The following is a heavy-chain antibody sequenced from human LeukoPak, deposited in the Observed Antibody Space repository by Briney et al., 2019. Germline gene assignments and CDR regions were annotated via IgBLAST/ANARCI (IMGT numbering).Heavy chain of an antibody. CDR3: ARPRGSYASDAFDI. CDR2: IYYSGST. V-gene: IGHV4-59*08. CDR1: GGSISSYY. Sequence: PSETLSLTCTVSGGSISSYYWSWIRQPPGKGLERIGYIYYSGSTNYNPSLKSRVTISVDTSKNQFSLKLSSVTAADTAVYYCARPRGSYASDAFDIWGQGTMVTVSS. D-gene: IGHD1-26*01. J-gene: IGHJ3*02.